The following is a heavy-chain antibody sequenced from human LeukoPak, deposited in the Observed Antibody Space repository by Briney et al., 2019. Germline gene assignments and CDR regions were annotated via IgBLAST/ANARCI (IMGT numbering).Heavy chain of an antibody. CDR3: ARDTFTRLYYYGSGSYNYYYYYGMDV. CDR2: ISSSGSTV. V-gene: IGHV3-48*03. J-gene: IGHJ6*02. Sequence: GGSLRLSCAASRFTFSSYEMNWVRQAPGKGLEWVSYISSSGSTVYYADSVKGRFTISRDNAKNSLYLQMNSLRAEDTAVYYCARDTFTRLYYYGSGSYNYYYYYGMDVWGQGTTVTASS. CDR1: RFTFSSYE. D-gene: IGHD3-10*01.